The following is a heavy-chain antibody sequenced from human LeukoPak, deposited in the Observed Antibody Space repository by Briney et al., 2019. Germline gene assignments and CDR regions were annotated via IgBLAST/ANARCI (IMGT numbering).Heavy chain of an antibody. V-gene: IGHV1-2*06. D-gene: IGHD3-22*01. CDR1: GYTFTGYS. CDR3: ARGGDYYDSSGYNK. Sequence: ASVKVSRKASGYTFTGYSMHWVRQAPGQGLEWMGRINPNSGGTNYAQKFQGRVIMTRDTSISTAYMELSRLRSDDTAVYYCARGGDYYDSSGYNKWGQGTLVIVSS. CDR2: INPNSGGT. J-gene: IGHJ4*02.